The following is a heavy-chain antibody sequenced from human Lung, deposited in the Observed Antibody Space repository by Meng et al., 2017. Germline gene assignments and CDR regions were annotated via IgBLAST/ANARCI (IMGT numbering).Heavy chain of an antibody. D-gene: IGHD2-15*01. V-gene: IGHV1-18*01. CDR1: GYTFTTYG. CDR3: AILSHCTGGTCYPYDY. Sequence: QVTLMQSGAEVKKPGASVKFSCNASGYTFTTYGISWVRQAPGQGLEWMGWISPYNGYTSSIQKFQGRVTMTTDTSTSTAYMELMSLGSDDTAVYYCAILSHCTGGTCYPYDYWGQGTLVTVSS. CDR2: ISPYNGYT. J-gene: IGHJ4*02.